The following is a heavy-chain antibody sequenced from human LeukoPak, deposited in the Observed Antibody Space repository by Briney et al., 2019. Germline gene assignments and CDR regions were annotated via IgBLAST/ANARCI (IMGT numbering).Heavy chain of an antibody. Sequence: PSETLSLTCTVSGGSISSYYWSCIRQPPGKGLEWIGEINHSGSTNYNPSLKSRVTISVDTSKNQFSLKLSSVTAADTAVYYCAVYDSSGGDYWGQGTLVTVSS. D-gene: IGHD3-22*01. J-gene: IGHJ4*02. CDR3: AVYDSSGGDY. CDR2: INHSGST. V-gene: IGHV4-34*01. CDR1: GGSISSYY.